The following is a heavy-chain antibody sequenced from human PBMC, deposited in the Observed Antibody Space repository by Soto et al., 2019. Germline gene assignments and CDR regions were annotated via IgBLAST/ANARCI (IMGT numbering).Heavy chain of an antibody. Sequence: QVQLVQSGAEVKTPGSSLKVSCKVSGSRFSNYVISWVRQAPGHGLEWLGRIIPIFNSTKYAQSFQGRVTLPADKSTSTASLELSSLRSDDTAVYYCAREGRGKKAGYNGLVSLGYWGQGTLVTVSS. CDR2: IIPIFNST. V-gene: IGHV1-69*06. CDR1: GSRFSNYV. D-gene: IGHD2-2*02. J-gene: IGHJ4*02. CDR3: AREGRGKKAGYNGLVSLGY.